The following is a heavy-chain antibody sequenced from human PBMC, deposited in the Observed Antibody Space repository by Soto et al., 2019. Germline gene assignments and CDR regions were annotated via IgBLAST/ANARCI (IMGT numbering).Heavy chain of an antibody. Sequence: PGGSLRLSCAASGFTFSSYSMNWVRQAPGKGLEWVSYISSSSSTIYYADSVKGRFTISRDNAKNSLYLQMNSLRDEDTAVYYCASGCCSGGSCYAPGGMDVWGQGTTVTVSS. CDR1: GFTFSSYS. D-gene: IGHD2-15*01. CDR3: ASGCCSGGSCYAPGGMDV. CDR2: ISSSSSTI. V-gene: IGHV3-48*02. J-gene: IGHJ6*02.